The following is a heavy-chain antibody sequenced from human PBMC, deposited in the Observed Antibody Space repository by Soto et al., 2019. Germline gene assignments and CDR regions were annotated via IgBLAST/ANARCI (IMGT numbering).Heavy chain of an antibody. J-gene: IGHJ3*02. CDR3: AKATATGGGAFDI. CDR1: GFTCSSYD. Sequence: LRLSCAASGFTCSSYDMSWVRQAPGKGLEWVSTILVGGSTYYPDSVKGRFTISRDNSKNTVSLQMNSLTAGDTAVYYCAKATATGGGAFDICGQGTMVTVS. CDR2: ILVGGST. V-gene: IGHV3-23*01. D-gene: IGHD2-8*02.